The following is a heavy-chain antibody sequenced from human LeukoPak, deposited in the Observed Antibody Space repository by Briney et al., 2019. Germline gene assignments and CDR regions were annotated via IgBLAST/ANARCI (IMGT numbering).Heavy chain of an antibody. D-gene: IGHD6-13*01. CDR3: ARDNSSSWYEAGFDP. V-gene: IGHV3-30*02. CDR2: IRNDGSNK. CDR1: GFTFSSYG. J-gene: IGHJ5*02. Sequence: GGSLRLSCAASGFTFSSYGMHWVRQAPGKGLEWVAFIRNDGSNKYYADSVKGRFTISRDNAKNSLYLQMNSLRAEDTAVYYCARDNSSSWYEAGFDPWGQGTLVTVSS.